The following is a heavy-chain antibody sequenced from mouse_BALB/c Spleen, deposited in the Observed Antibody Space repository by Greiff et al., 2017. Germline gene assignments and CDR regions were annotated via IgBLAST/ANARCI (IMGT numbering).Heavy chain of an antibody. D-gene: IGHD2-3*01. J-gene: IGHJ4*01. CDR2: IDPANGNS. CDR3: ARWGDGYYDYAMDY. CDR1: GFNIKDTY. V-gene: IGHV14-3*02. Sequence: VQLQQSGAELVKPGASVKLSCTASGFNIKDTYMHWVKQRPEQGLEWIGRIDPANGNSKYDPKFQGKATITADTSSNTAYLQLSSLTSEDTAVYYCARWGDGYYDYAMDYWGQGTSVTVSS.